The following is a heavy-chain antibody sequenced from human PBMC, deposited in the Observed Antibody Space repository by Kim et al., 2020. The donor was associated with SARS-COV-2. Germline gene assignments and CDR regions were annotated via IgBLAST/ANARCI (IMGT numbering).Heavy chain of an antibody. V-gene: IGHV3-33*06. Sequence: GGSLRLSCAASGFTFSSYAMHWVRQAPGKGLEWVAVIWYDGSNKYYADSVKGRFTISRDNSKNTLYLQMNSLRAEDTAVYYCAKDSLGVGATGYFDYWGQGTLVTVSS. J-gene: IGHJ4*02. CDR1: GFTFSSYA. CDR3: AKDSLGVGATGYFDY. D-gene: IGHD1-26*01. CDR2: IWYDGSNK.